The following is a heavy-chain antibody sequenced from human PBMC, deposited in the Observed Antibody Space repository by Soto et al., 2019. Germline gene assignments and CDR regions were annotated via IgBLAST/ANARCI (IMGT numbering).Heavy chain of an antibody. J-gene: IGHJ5*02. CDR1: GFTFSSYA. Sequence: EVQLLESGGGLVQPGGSLRLSCAVSGFTFSSYAMSWVRQPPGKGLEWVSAISGSRGRTYYADTVKGRFTISRDNSKNTLYLQMNSLRAEDTAVYYCAKGSGDSSGYGLFDPWGQGTLVTVSS. CDR2: ISGSRGRT. D-gene: IGHD3-22*01. V-gene: IGHV3-23*01. CDR3: AKGSGDSSGYGLFDP.